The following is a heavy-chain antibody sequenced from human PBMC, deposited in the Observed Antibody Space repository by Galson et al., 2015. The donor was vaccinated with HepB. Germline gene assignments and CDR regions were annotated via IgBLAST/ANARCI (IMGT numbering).Heavy chain of an antibody. D-gene: IGHD2-21*02. CDR1: GFTFSSYA. CDR2: ISGSGGST. J-gene: IGHJ3*02. CDR3: AKGIEYCGGDCYNPLHAFDI. V-gene: IGHV3-23*01. Sequence: SLRLSCAASGFTFSSYAMSWVRQAPGKGLEWVSAISGSGGSTYYADSVKGRFTISRDNSKNTLYLQMNSLRAEDTAVYYCAKGIEYCGGDCYNPLHAFDIWGQGTMVTVSS.